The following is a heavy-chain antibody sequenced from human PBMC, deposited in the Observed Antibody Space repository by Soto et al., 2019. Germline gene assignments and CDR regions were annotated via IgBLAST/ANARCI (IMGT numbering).Heavy chain of an antibody. D-gene: IGHD6-6*01. Sequence: ASVKVSCKVSGYTLTELSMHWVRQAPGKGLEWMGGFDPEDGETIYAQKFQGRVTMTEDTSTDTAYMELSSLRSEDTAVYYCATAGYSSSSLYYYYYMDVWGKGTTVTVSS. CDR2: FDPEDGET. CDR3: ATAGYSSSSLYYYYYMDV. V-gene: IGHV1-24*01. CDR1: GYTLTELS. J-gene: IGHJ6*03.